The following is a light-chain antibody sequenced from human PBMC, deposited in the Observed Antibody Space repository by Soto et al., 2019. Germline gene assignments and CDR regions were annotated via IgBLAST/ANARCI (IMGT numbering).Light chain of an antibody. J-gene: IGKJ5*01. V-gene: IGKV3-15*01. CDR1: QSVTNN. Sequence: EIVMTQSPATLSVSHGESATLSCRASQSVTNNLAWYQQEPGQAPRLLIYGASTRATGFPARFSGSGSGTEFTLTISSLQSEDFAVYYCQQYNNWPPTWTFGQGTRLEIK. CDR3: QQYNNWPPTWT. CDR2: GAS.